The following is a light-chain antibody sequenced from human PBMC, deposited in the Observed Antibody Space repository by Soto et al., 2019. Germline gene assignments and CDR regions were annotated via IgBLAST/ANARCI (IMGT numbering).Light chain of an antibody. J-gene: IGLJ1*01. CDR2: EVS. CDR3: SAYTISGV. CDR1: SSDIGAYNY. Sequence: QSALTQPASVSGSPGQSITISCTGTSSDIGAYNYVSWYQQHPGKAPRLMIFEVSNRPSGVSNRFSGSKSGNTASLTISGLQAEDEADYYCSAYTISGVFGTGTKLT. V-gene: IGLV2-14*01.